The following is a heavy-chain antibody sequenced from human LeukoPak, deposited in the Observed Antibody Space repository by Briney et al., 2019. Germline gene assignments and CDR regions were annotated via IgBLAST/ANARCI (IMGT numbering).Heavy chain of an antibody. D-gene: IGHD2-2*02. Sequence: ASVKVSCKASGYTSTGYYIHWGRQAPGKGLDWMGWINPNSGGTNYAQKLQGRVTMTRDTSISTAYMELSRLRSDDTAVYYCAREGDQLLYDYWGQGTLVTVSS. CDR2: INPNSGGT. CDR1: GYTSTGYY. CDR3: AREGDQLLYDY. J-gene: IGHJ4*02. V-gene: IGHV1-2*02.